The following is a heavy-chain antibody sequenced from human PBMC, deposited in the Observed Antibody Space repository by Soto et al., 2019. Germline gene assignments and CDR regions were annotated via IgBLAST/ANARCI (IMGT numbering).Heavy chain of an antibody. CDR2: ISAYNGNT. CDR1: SYG. J-gene: IGHJ4*02. Sequence: SYGISWVRQAPGQGLEWMGWISAYNGNTNYAQKLQGRVTMTTDTSTSTAYMELRSLRSDDTAVYYCALYSYGGFDYWGQGTLVTVSS. D-gene: IGHD5-18*01. V-gene: IGHV1-18*01. CDR3: ALYSYGGFDY.